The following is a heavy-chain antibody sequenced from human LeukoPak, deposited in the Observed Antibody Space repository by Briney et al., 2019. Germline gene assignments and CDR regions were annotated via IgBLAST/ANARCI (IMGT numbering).Heavy chain of an antibody. V-gene: IGHV4-34*01. D-gene: IGHD4-17*01. Sequence: SETLSLTCAVYGGSFSGYYWSWIRQPPGKGLEWIGEINHSGSTNYNPSLKSRVTMSVDTSKNQFSLKLSSVTAADTAVYYCARRGGTTVTTGDYFDYWGQGTLVTVSS. CDR2: INHSGST. CDR3: ARRGGTTVTTGDYFDY. CDR1: GGSFSGYY. J-gene: IGHJ4*02.